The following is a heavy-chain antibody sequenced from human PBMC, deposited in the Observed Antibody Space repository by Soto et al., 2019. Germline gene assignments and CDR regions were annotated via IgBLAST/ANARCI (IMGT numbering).Heavy chain of an antibody. CDR3: ARSMATISYYYYYGMDV. CDR2: INPSGGST. V-gene: IGHV1-46*01. CDR1: GYSFISYY. Sequence: ASVKLSCKASGYSFISYYMHWVRQAPGQGLEWMGIINPSGGSTSYAQNFQGRVTMTRDTSTSTVNMELSSLRSDDTAVYYCARSMATISYYYYYGMDVWGQGTTVTVSS. J-gene: IGHJ6*02.